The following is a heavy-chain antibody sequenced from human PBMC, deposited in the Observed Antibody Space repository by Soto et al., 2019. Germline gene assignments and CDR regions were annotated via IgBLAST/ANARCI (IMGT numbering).Heavy chain of an antibody. J-gene: IGHJ5*01. CDR2: IYHSGST. Sequence: SETLSLTCAVSGGSISSSNWWSWVRQPPGKGLEWIGEIYHSGSTNYNPSLKSRVTISVDKSKNQFSLKLSSVTAADTAVYYCARGLRFLEWLPNWFDSWGQGTLVTVS. D-gene: IGHD3-3*01. CDR3: ARGLRFLEWLPNWFDS. V-gene: IGHV4-4*02. CDR1: GGSISSSNW.